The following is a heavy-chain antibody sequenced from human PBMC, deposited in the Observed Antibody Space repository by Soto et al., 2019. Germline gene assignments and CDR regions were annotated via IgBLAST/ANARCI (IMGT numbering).Heavy chain of an antibody. CDR1: GFSFSTYS. J-gene: IGHJ4*02. V-gene: IGHV3-21*01. CDR3: ASNHDFWSGYYIVGSFDY. Sequence: LRLSCVASGFSFSTYSMIWVRQAPGKGLEWVSSISSSSSSIYYADSVKGRLTISRDNAKNSLYLQMNSLRAEDTAVYYCASNHDFWSGYYIVGSFDYWGQGTLVTVSS. D-gene: IGHD3-3*01. CDR2: ISSSSSSI.